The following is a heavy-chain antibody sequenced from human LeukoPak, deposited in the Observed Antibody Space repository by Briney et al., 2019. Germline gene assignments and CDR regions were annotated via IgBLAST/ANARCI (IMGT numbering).Heavy chain of an antibody. V-gene: IGHV3-53*01. CDR2: IYSGGST. CDR3: ARGLAAAGDAFDV. Sequence: GGSLRLSCAASGFTVSSNYMSWVRQAPGKGLEWVSVIYSGGSTYYADSVKGRFTISRDNSKNTLYLQMNSLRAEDTAVYYCARGLAAAGDAFDVWGQGTMVTVSS. CDR1: GFTVSSNY. D-gene: IGHD6-13*01. J-gene: IGHJ3*01.